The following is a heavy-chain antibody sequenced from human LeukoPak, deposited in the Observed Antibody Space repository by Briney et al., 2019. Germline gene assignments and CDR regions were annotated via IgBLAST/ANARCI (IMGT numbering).Heavy chain of an antibody. Sequence: PGGSLRLSCAASGFTSSDNFMSWIRQPPGKGLEWIGYIYYSGSTNYNPSLKSRVTISVDTSKNQFSLKLSSVTAADTAVYYCARQRALYYFDYWGQGTLVTVSS. J-gene: IGHJ4*02. CDR2: IYYSGST. CDR3: ARQRALYYFDY. CDR1: GFTSSDNF. V-gene: IGHV4-59*01.